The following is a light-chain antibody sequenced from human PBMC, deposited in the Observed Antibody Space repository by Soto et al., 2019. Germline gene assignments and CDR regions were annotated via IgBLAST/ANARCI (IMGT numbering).Light chain of an antibody. V-gene: IGKV3-15*01. CDR1: QSVSRN. Sequence: DIVLTQSPAPLSVSPGETATLSCRASQSVSRNLAWFQHRPGQAPRLLIYGASTRATGIPARFSGSGSGTEFTLTISSLQSEDFAVYYCQQCNNWPWTFGQGTKVDSK. CDR2: GAS. CDR3: QQCNNWPWT. J-gene: IGKJ1*01.